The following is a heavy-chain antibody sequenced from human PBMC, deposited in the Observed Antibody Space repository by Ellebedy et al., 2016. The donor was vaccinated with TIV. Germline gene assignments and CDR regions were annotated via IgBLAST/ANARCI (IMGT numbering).Heavy chain of an antibody. Sequence: GGSLRLXXSGPGFTFGGFGIHWVRQSPGKGLEWVAVVSYDGSKKSYSDSVGGRFTVSRDNSNNVVHLHMNKLKTVDTAVYYCAREDGDYPVDAFDVWGQGTMVSVSS. D-gene: IGHD4-17*01. CDR3: AREDGDYPVDAFDV. CDR2: VSYDGSKK. J-gene: IGHJ3*01. CDR1: GFTFGGFG. V-gene: IGHV3-30*03.